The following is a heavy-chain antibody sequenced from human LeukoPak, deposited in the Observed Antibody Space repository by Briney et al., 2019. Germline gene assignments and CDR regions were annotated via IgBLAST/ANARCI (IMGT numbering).Heavy chain of an antibody. V-gene: IGHV4-38-2*01. CDR3: ARVGYYPDYYMDV. Sequence: PSETLSLTCAVYGGSFSGYYWGWIRQPPGKGLEWIGTIYHSGSAYSNPSLKSRVTMSVDTSKNQFSLNLSSVTAADTAVYYCARVGYYPDYYMDVWGKGTTVTVSS. CDR1: GGSFSGYY. J-gene: IGHJ6*03. CDR2: IYHSGSA. D-gene: IGHD3-10*01.